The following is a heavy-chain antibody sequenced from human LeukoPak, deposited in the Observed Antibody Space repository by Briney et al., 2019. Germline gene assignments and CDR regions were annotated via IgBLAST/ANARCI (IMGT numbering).Heavy chain of an antibody. J-gene: IGHJ4*02. CDR3: ARSLWPEDY. D-gene: IGHD2-21*01. Sequence: GGSLRLSCAASGFTVSSNYMSWVRQAPGKGLAWVANIKQDGSQKYYVDSVKGRFTISRDNAKNSLYLQMNSLKDEDTAVYYCARSLWPEDYWGQGTLVTVSS. CDR2: IKQDGSQK. V-gene: IGHV3-7*01. CDR1: GFTVSSNY.